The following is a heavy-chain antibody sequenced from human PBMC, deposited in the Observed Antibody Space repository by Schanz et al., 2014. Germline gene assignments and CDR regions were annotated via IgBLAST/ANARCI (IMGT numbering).Heavy chain of an antibody. Sequence: EVQLVESGGGLVQPGGSLRLSCAASGFGFSSYSMNWVRQAPGKGLEWVTNISSSSRTIYYTDSMKGRFTVSRDNAENALYLQMNSLTAEDSAVYSCAKIEQNEDWGQGTLVTVSS. CDR3: AKIEQNED. CDR2: ISSSSRTI. D-gene: IGHD1-1*01. V-gene: IGHV3-48*01. J-gene: IGHJ4*02. CDR1: GFGFSSYS.